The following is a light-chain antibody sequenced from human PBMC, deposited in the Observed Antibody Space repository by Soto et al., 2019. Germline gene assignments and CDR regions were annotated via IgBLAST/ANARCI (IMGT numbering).Light chain of an antibody. CDR2: GAS. CDR3: QQYGSSLT. V-gene: IGKV3-20*01. CDR1: QSVSSN. J-gene: IGKJ4*01. Sequence: EIVLTQSPGTLSLSPWERATLSCRASQSVSSNLAWYQQKPGQAPRLLIYGASSRATGIPDRFSGSGSGTDFTLTISRLEPDDFAVYYCQQYGSSLTFGGGTKVDIK.